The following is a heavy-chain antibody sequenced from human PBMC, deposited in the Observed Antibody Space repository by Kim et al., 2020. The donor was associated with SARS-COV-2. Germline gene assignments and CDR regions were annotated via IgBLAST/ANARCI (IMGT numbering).Heavy chain of an antibody. Sequence: YYADSVKGRLTSSRDTSKNTLSLQMNSLRAKDTAVYYCAIDGYYYYDIDVWGQGTTVTVSS. J-gene: IGHJ6*02. CDR3: AIDGYYYYDIDV. V-gene: IGHV3-NL1*01.